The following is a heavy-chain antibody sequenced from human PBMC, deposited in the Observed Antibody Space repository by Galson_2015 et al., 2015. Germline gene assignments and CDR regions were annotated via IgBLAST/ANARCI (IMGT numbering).Heavy chain of an antibody. CDR1: GFTFKSDA. CDR2: ISYDGTNK. D-gene: IGHD4-11*01. V-gene: IGHV3-30*06. J-gene: IGHJ5*01. CDR3: AREDIIHSWFDS. Sequence: SLRLSCAASGFTFKSDAMHWVRQAPGKGPEWVTSISYDGTNKYYADSVKDRFAISRDNYMHTLYLQMNSLRVEDTAVYYCAREDIIHSWFDSWGQGTLVTVSS.